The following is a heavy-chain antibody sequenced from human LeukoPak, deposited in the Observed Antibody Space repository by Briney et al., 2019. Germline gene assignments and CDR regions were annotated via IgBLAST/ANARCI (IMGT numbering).Heavy chain of an antibody. V-gene: IGHV3-21*01. CDR2: ISSSSSYI. CDR1: GFTFISYS. J-gene: IGHJ5*02. CDR3: ARETIAAAGKGFDP. Sequence: GGSLRLSCAASGFTFISYSMNWVRQAPGKGLEWVSSISSSSSYIYYADSVKGRFTISRDNAKKPLYLQMNSLRAEDTAVYYCARETIAAAGKGFDPWGQGTLVTVSS. D-gene: IGHD6-13*01.